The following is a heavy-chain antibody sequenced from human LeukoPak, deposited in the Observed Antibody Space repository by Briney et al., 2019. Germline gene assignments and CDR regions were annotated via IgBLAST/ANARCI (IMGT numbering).Heavy chain of an antibody. CDR3: AKDRIVVVPAAIPVDY. Sequence: GGSLRLSCAASGFTFCSYAMSWVRQAPGQGLEWFSAISGSGGSTYYAGSVKGRFTISRVNSTNTLYLQMNSLRAEDTAVYYCAKDRIVVVPAAIPVDYWRQGTLVTVSS. CDR2: ISGSGGST. CDR1: GFTFCSYA. V-gene: IGHV3-23*01. J-gene: IGHJ4*02. D-gene: IGHD2-2*02.